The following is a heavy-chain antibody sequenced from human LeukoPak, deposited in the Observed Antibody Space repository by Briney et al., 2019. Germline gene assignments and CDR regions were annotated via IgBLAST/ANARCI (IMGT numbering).Heavy chain of an antibody. CDR1: GGSISSGSYY. CDR3: ATTPQRGYSYGWGTDAFDI. Sequence: SQTLSLTCTVSGGSISSGSYYWSWIRQPAGKGLEWIGRIYTSGSTNYNPSLKSRVTISVDTSRNQFSLKLSSVTAADTAVYYCATTPQRGYSYGWGTDAFDIWGQGTMVTVSS. CDR2: IYTSGST. J-gene: IGHJ3*02. V-gene: IGHV4-61*02. D-gene: IGHD5-18*01.